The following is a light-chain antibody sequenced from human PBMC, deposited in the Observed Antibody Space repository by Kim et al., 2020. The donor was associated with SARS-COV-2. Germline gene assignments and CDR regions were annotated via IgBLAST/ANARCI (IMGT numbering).Light chain of an antibody. CDR1: QSVRDN. V-gene: IGKV3-11*01. CDR3: QQRNNWLT. J-gene: IGKJ4*01. Sequence: LSLSPGERATLSCRASQSVRDNLAWYQQKPGQAPRLLIYDASNRATGIPARFSGSGSGTDFTLTISSLQPEDFAVYYCQQRNNWLTFGGGTKLEI. CDR2: DAS.